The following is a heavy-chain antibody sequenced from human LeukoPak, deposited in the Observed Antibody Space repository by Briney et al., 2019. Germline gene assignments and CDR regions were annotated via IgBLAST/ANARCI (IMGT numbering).Heavy chain of an antibody. CDR2: INPNSGGT. J-gene: IGHJ4*02. CDR3: ATDGYCYGSGTYPNY. D-gene: IGHD3-10*01. Sequence: ASVKVSCKTSGYXFTGYYIHWVRQAPGQGLEWMGWINPNSGGTDYAQKFQGRVTMTRDTSISTAYMELGRLTSDDTAVYYCATDGYCYGSGTYPNYWGQGTLVTISS. CDR1: GYXFTGYY. V-gene: IGHV1-2*02.